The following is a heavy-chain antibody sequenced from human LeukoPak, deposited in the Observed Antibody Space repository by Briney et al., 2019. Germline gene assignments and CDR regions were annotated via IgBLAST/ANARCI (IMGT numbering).Heavy chain of an antibody. J-gene: IGHJ4*02. Sequence: PGGSLRLSCVVSGFTFRIYAMSWVRQAPGKGLEWVSAISGSGDTRYYADSVKGRFAISRDNSKNTLYLQMNSLRAEDTAVYYCAKEGFPPSPHYDSSSNDYWGQGTLVTVSS. V-gene: IGHV3-23*01. CDR3: AKEGFPPSPHYDSSSNDY. CDR2: ISGSGDTR. D-gene: IGHD3-22*01. CDR1: GFTFRIYA.